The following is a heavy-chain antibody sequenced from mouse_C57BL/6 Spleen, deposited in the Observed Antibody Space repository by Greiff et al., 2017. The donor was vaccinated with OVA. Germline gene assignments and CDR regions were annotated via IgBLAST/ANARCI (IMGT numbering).Heavy chain of an antibody. D-gene: IGHD2-4*01. V-gene: IGHV3-6*01. CDR2: ISYYGSN. CDR3: ARDRDDYGPGFAY. Sequence: EVQRVESGPGLVKPSQSLSLTCSVTGYSITSGYYWNWIRQFPDNKLEWTGYISYYGSNNYNPPLKNRISITRDTSKNQFFLKLNSVTTDDTATYYCARDRDDYGPGFAYWGQGTLVTVSA. CDR1: GYSITSGYY. J-gene: IGHJ3*01.